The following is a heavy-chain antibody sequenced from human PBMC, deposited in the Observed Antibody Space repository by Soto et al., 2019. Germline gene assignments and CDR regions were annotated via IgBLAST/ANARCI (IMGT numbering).Heavy chain of an antibody. Sequence: PGGPLRLSCAASAFTFRSYAMSWARRAPGKGLEGVSAISGSGGSTYYADSVKGRFTISRDNSKNTLYLQMNSLRAEDTAVYYCANQAERYYDYIWGSYRPPPGAFDIWGQGTMVTVSS. CDR3: ANQAERYYDYIWGSYRPPPGAFDI. V-gene: IGHV3-23*01. J-gene: IGHJ3*02. CDR2: ISGSGGST. D-gene: IGHD3-16*02. CDR1: AFTFRSYA.